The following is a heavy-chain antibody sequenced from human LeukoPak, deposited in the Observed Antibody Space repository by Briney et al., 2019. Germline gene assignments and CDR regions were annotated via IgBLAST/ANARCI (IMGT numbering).Heavy chain of an antibody. CDR1: GGSFSDYY. CDR2: INHSGST. D-gene: IGHD1-26*01. Sequence: PSETLSLTCAVYGGSFSDYYWSWIRQAPGKGLEWIGEINHSGSTNYNPSLKSRVTISVDTSKNQFSLKLSSVTAADTAVYYCARVIPVGDAFDIWGQGTMVTVSS. V-gene: IGHV4-34*01. J-gene: IGHJ3*02. CDR3: ARVIPVGDAFDI.